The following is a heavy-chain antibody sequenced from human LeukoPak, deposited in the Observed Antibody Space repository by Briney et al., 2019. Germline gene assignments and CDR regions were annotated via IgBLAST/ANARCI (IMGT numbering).Heavy chain of an antibody. V-gene: IGHV3-30*02. CDR1: GFTLRSYG. CDR2: IRDDGSNK. D-gene: IGHD2-2*01. Sequence: GGSLRLSCAASGFTLRSYGMHWVRQAPGKGREGVSFIRDDGSNKYYVDSVKGRFTVSRDDSKDSLYLHLNRLRPEDAAVYYCARDLHQVLDVGGQGTMVTVSS. J-gene: IGHJ3*01. CDR3: ARDLHQVLDV.